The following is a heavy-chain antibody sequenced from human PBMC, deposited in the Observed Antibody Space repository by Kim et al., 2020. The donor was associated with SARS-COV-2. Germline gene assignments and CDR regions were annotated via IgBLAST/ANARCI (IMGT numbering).Heavy chain of an antibody. Sequence: SETLSLTCAVYGGSFSGYYWSWIRQPPGKGLEWIGEINHSGSTNYNPSLKSRVTISVDTSKNQFYLKLSSVTAADTAVYYCARGLYYDFWSGYYIWGQGTLVTVST. V-gene: IGHV4-34*01. D-gene: IGHD3-3*01. J-gene: IGHJ4*02. CDR1: GGSFSGYY. CDR3: ARGLYYDFWSGYYI. CDR2: INHSGST.